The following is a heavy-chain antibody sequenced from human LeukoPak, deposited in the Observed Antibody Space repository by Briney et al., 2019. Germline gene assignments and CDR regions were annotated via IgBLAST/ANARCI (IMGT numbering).Heavy chain of an antibody. Sequence: PGGSLRLSCSTSGFTFSNHFMHWVRQAPGKGLEWVAIIWADGIKKFYADSVKGRFTVSRDNFKNMLYLQMNSLRVEDTALYFCARGYSDNNYINWGQGTLVTVSS. CDR3: ARGYSDNNYIN. J-gene: IGHJ4*02. D-gene: IGHD5-12*01. CDR2: IWADGIKK. CDR1: GFTFSNHF. V-gene: IGHV3-33*08.